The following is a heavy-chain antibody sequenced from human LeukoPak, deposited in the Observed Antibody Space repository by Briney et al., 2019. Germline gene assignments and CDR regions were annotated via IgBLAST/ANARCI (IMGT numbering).Heavy chain of an antibody. D-gene: IGHD6-19*01. CDR1: GFTFSSYA. V-gene: IGHV3-23*01. J-gene: IGHJ4*02. Sequence: PGGSLRLSCAASGFTFSSYAMSWVRQAPGKGLEWVSAISGSGGSTYYADSVKGRFTISRDNPKNTLYLQMNSLRAEDTAVYYCAKDPYPHIAVAGTFGYWGQGTLVTVSS. CDR2: ISGSGGST. CDR3: AKDPYPHIAVAGTFGY.